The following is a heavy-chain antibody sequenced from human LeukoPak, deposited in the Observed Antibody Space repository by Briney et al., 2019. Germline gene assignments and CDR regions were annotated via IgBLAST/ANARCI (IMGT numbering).Heavy chain of an antibody. CDR1: GGSISSYY. D-gene: IGHD3-22*01. CDR3: ARELASGDSSGSVFDY. Sequence: SETLSLTCTVSGGSISSYYWSWIRQPPGKGLEWIGYIYYSGSTNYNPSLKSRVTISVDTSKNQFSLKLSSVTAADTAVYYCARELASGDSSGSVFDYWGQGTLVTVSS. V-gene: IGHV4-59*01. J-gene: IGHJ4*02. CDR2: IYYSGST.